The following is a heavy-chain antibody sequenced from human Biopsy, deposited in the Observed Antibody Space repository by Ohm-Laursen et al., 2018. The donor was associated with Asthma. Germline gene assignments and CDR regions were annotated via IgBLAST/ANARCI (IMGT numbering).Heavy chain of an antibody. J-gene: IGHJ6*02. CDR2: IYYSGTT. CDR3: VRGSSSWHHGPFHYYYGLDV. D-gene: IGHD6-13*01. CDR1: GGYMRSGNYY. V-gene: IGHV4-39*01. Sequence: GTLSLTCGLSSGSGGYMRSGNYYWGWIRQPPGKGLEWIGSIYYSGTTYYNPSLESRVTLSADTTKNQFSLKLTSVTAADTAVYYCVRGSSSWHHGPFHYYYGLDVWGQGTTATVSS.